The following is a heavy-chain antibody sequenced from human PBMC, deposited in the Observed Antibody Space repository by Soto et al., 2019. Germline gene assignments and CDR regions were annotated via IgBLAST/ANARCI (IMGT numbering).Heavy chain of an antibody. D-gene: IGHD3-3*01. V-gene: IGHV1-46*03. Sequence: ASVKVSCKASGYTFTSYYMHWVRQAPGQGLEWMGIINPSGGSTSYAQKFQGRVTMTRDTSTSTVYMELSSLRSEDTAVYYCARAIGRFLEWLLLAPEHDDAFDIWGQGTMVTVSS. J-gene: IGHJ3*02. CDR2: INPSGGST. CDR1: GYTFTSYY. CDR3: ARAIGRFLEWLLLAPEHDDAFDI.